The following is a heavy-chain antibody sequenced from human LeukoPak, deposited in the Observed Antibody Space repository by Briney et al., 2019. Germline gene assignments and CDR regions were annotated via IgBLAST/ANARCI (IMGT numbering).Heavy chain of an antibody. CDR1: GYSFTSYW. J-gene: IGHJ3*02. D-gene: IGHD3-16*02. V-gene: IGHV5-51*01. CDR2: IYPGDSDT. CDR3: ATSRGIMITFGGVIGDAFDI. Sequence: GESLKISCKGSGYSFTSYWIGWVRQMPGKGLEWMGIIYPGDSDTRYSPSFQGQVTISADKSISTAYPQWSSLKASDTAMYYCATSRGIMITFGGVIGDAFDIWGQGTMVTVSS.